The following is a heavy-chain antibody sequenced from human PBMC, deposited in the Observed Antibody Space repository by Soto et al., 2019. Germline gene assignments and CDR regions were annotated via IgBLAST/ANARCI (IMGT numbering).Heavy chain of an antibody. V-gene: IGHV1-58*01. CDR1: GFTFSSSA. J-gene: IGHJ6*02. CDR2: IVVGSGKT. D-gene: IGHD2-15*01. Sequence: GASVKVSCKASGFTFSSSAVQWVRQARGQRLEWIGWIVVGSGKTNYAQKFQERVTITRDMSTSTAYMELSSLRSGDTAVYYCAGRYCSGGSCYNYYGMDVWGQGTTVTVSS. CDR3: AGRYCSGGSCYNYYGMDV.